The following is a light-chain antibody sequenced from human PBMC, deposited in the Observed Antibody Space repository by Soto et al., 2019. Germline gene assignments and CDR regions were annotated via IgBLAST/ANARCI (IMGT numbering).Light chain of an antibody. CDR3: QQYNSYSWT. CDR2: DAS. J-gene: IGKJ1*01. CDR1: QSISSW. V-gene: IGKV1-5*01. Sequence: DIQMTQSPSTLSASVGDRVTITCRASQSISSWLAWYQQKPGKAPKLLIYDASRLESGVPSRFSGSESGTEFTLTISSLQPDDFATYYCQQYNSYSWTFGQGTKVEI.